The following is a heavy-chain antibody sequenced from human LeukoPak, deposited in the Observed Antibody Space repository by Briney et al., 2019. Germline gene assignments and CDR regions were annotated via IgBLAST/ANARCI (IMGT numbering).Heavy chain of an antibody. D-gene: IGHD2-21*02. CDR2: IFYNGVT. V-gene: IGHV4-59*08. J-gene: IGHJ4*02. CDR1: GGSLINYY. CDR3: ARHDNVPVIRRGFDF. Sequence: SETPSLTCTVSGGSLINYYWSWIRQPPRKGLEWLGYIFYNGVTYSNPPLESRVAISLDTSNNQLFLHLNSVTAADTAVYFCARHDNVPVIRRGFDFWGQGTLVTVSS.